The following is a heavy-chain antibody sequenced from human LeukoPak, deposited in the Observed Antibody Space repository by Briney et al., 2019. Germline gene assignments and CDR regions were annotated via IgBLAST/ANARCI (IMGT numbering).Heavy chain of an antibody. CDR2: ISGSGSST. D-gene: IGHD3-16*02. Sequence: PGGSLRLSCAASGFTFSSYAMSWVRQAPGKGLEWVSAISGSGSSTYYADSVKGRFTISRDNSKNTLYLQMNSLRAEDTAVYYCAKDGAMITFGGVIADFDYWGQGTLVTVSS. J-gene: IGHJ4*02. CDR3: AKDGAMITFGGVIADFDY. V-gene: IGHV3-23*01. CDR1: GFTFSSYA.